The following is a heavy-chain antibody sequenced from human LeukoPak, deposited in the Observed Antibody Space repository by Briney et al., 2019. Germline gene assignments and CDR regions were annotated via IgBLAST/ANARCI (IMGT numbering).Heavy chain of an antibody. CDR2: IYHSGST. CDR1: GYSISSGYY. J-gene: IGHJ2*01. CDR3: ARSNHDYGDLFWNWYFDL. V-gene: IGHV4-38-2*01. Sequence: PSETLSFTCAVSGYSISSGYYWGWIRQPPGKGLEWIGSIYHSGSTHYNPSLKSRVTISVDTSKNQFSLKLSSVTAPDTAVYYCARSNHDYGDLFWNWYFDLWGRGTLVTVSS. D-gene: IGHD4-17*01.